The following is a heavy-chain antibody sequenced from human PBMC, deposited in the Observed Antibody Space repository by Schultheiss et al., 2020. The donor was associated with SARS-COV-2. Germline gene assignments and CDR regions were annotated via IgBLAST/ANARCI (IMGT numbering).Heavy chain of an antibody. CDR2: INHSGST. V-gene: IGHV4-34*01. Sequence: SETLSLTCAVYGGSFSGYYWSWIRQPPGKGLEWIGEINHSGSTNYNPSLKSRVTISVDTSKNQFSLKLSSVTAADTAVYYCAVSSGWSRTIGPISLFDYWGQGTLVTVSS. CDR1: GGSFSGYY. CDR3: AVSSGWSRTIGPISLFDY. D-gene: IGHD6-19*01. J-gene: IGHJ4*02.